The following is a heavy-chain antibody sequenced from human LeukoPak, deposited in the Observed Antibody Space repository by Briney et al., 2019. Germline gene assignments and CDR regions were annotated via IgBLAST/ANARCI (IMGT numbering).Heavy chain of an antibody. J-gene: IGHJ4*02. D-gene: IGHD3-22*01. CDR2: ISGSGGST. Sequence: GGSLRLSFAASGFTFGSYAMGWVGQPPGKGLDWVSAISGSGGSTYYADSGKGRFTISKDNSKNTLELQMNSLRAEDTAVYYCANPGTYYYDSSGHSYWGQGTLVTVSS. V-gene: IGHV3-23*01. CDR1: GFTFGSYA. CDR3: ANPGTYYYDSSGHSY.